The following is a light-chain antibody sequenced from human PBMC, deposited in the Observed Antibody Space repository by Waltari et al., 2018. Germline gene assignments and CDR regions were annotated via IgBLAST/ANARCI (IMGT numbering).Light chain of an antibody. Sequence: EVVMTQSPATLSVSPGERAALSCRASQSVSSNLAWYQQKPGQAPRLLINGASTRATDIPARFSGSGSGTEFTLTIRSLQPEDFGVYYCQQYNNWPPTFTFGPGTKVDIK. J-gene: IGKJ3*01. V-gene: IGKV3-15*01. CDR2: GAS. CDR1: QSVSSN. CDR3: QQYNNWPPTFT.